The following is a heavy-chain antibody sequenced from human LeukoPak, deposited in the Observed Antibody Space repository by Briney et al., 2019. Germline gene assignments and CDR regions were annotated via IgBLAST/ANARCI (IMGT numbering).Heavy chain of an antibody. CDR2: ISYSGAST. J-gene: IGHJ4*02. D-gene: IGHD6-19*01. CDR1: GFTFSNYA. Sequence: GGSLRLSCAASGFTFSNYAMSCVRQAPGKGLEWVSAISYSGASTYYADSVKGRFTISRDNSKNTLYLQMNGLRAEDTAVYYCAKSRSGWYYFDFWGQGTLVTAS. V-gene: IGHV3-23*01. CDR3: AKSRSGWYYFDF.